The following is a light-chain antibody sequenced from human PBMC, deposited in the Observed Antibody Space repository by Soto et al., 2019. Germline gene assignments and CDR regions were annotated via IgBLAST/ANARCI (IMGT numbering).Light chain of an antibody. CDR3: QQYHSYPYD. V-gene: IGKV1-5*01. J-gene: IGKJ2*01. CDR1: QSISIW. CDR2: DAS. Sequence: GVRVTITCRATQSISIWLAWYQQKPGKAPKFLIYDASSLESGVPSRFSASGSGTEFTLTISSLQPDDFATYHCQQYHSYPYDFGRGTKLEI.